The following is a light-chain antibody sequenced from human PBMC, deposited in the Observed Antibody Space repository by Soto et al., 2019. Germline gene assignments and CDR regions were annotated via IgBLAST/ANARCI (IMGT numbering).Light chain of an antibody. CDR2: GNS. Sequence: LTQPPSVSGAPGQRVTISCTGSSSNIGAGYDVHWYQQLPGTAPKLLIYGNSNRPSGVPDRFSGSKSGTSASLAITGLQAEDEADYYCHSYDSSLSAHVFGTGTKVTVL. CDR1: SSNIGAGYD. J-gene: IGLJ1*01. CDR3: HSYDSSLSAHV. V-gene: IGLV1-40*01.